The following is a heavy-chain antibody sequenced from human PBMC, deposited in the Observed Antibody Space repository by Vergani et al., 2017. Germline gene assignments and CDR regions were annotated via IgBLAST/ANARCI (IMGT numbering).Heavy chain of an antibody. CDR3: ARAIAVAASYFDY. CDR2: ISSSSIYI. D-gene: IGHD6-19*01. J-gene: IGHJ4*02. Sequence: EVQLVESGGGLVKPGGSLRLSCAASGFTFSSYSMNWVRQAPGKGLDWVSSISSSSIYIYYADSVKGRFTISKDNAKNSLYLQMNSLRAEDTAVYYCARAIAVAASYFDYWGQGTLVTVSS. V-gene: IGHV3-21*01. CDR1: GFTFSSYS.